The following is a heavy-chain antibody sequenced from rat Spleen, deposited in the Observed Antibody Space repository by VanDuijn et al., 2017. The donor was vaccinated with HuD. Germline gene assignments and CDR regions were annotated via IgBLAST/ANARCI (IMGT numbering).Heavy chain of an antibody. CDR2: ISYDDSRT. V-gene: IGHV5-29*01. CDR1: GFTFSDYY. D-gene: IGHD1-1*01. CDR3: PRHPTHSYTHY. Sequence: EVQLVESDGGLVQPGRSLKLSCAASGFTFSDYYMAWVRQAPTKGLEWVATISYDDSRTYYRDSVKGRFTISRDNAKITLYQQMDRPRPEHTATYSSPRHPTHSYTHYWGQGVMLPVSS. J-gene: IGHJ2*01.